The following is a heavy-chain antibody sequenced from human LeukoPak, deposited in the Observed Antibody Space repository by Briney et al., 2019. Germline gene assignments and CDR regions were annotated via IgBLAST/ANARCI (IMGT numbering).Heavy chain of an antibody. CDR1: GITFDDYG. D-gene: IGHD4-17*01. CDR3: ANDGFYGDSHY. J-gene: IGHJ4*02. Sequence: SGGSLRLSCAMCGITFDDYGMHWVRQPPGRGLEWVAFVRHDGSKEHYADSVKGRFTISRDTSRNSLFLQMTSVTSDDTALYYCANDGFYGDSHYWGQGTLVTVSS. V-gene: IGHV3-30*02. CDR2: VRHDGSKE.